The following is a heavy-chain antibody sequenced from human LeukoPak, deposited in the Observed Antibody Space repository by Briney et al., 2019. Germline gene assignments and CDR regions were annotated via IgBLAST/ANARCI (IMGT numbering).Heavy chain of an antibody. CDR3: YSGSYYVGVRPMDV. D-gene: IGHD1-26*01. Sequence: GASVKVSCKASGYTFTGYYMHWVRQAPGQGLEWMGWINPNSGGTNYAQKFQGRVTKTRDTSISTAYMELSRLRSDDTAVYYCYSGSYYVGVRPMDVWGQGTTVTVSS. CDR2: INPNSGGT. J-gene: IGHJ6*02. V-gene: IGHV1-2*02. CDR1: GYTFTGYY.